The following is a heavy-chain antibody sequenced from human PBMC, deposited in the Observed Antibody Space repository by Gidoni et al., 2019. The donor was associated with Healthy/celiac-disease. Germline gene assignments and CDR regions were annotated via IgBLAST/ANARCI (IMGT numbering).Heavy chain of an antibody. Sequence: EVQLVESGGGLVQPGGSLRLSCAASGFTFSSYWMSWVRQAPGKGLEWVANRKQDGSEKYYVDSVKGRFTSSRDNAKNSLYLQMNSLRAEDTAVYYCARELLHYWYFDLWGRGTLLTVSS. V-gene: IGHV3-7*01. CDR3: ARELLHYWYFDL. CDR1: GFTFSSYW. D-gene: IGHD2-15*01. CDR2: RKQDGSEK. J-gene: IGHJ2*01.